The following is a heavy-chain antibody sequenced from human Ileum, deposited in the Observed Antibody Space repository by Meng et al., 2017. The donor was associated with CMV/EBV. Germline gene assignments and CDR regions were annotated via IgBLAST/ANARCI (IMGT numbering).Heavy chain of an antibody. CDR2: IFYSGST. Sequence: QVELQESGPGLVKPLETLSLTCSVSGGSITTNKYYWGWIRQPPGKGLEWIGSIFYSGSTYYKPSLKSRVTISRDTSKNQFSLKLTSVTAADTAVYFCARDLVGFLEGFDPWGQGTLVTVSS. CDR1: GGSITTNKYY. CDR3: ARDLVGFLEGFDP. V-gene: IGHV4-39*07. D-gene: IGHD3-3*01. J-gene: IGHJ5*02.